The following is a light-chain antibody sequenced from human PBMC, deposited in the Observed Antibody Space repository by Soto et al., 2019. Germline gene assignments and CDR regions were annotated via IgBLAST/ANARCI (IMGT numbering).Light chain of an antibody. CDR2: AAS. CDR1: QGIRND. CDR3: LQDYNYPWT. V-gene: IGKV1-6*01. Sequence: AIQITQSQTSLSASVGDRVTITCRASQGIRNDLGWYQQKPGKAPKLLIYAASSLQSGVPSRFSGSGSGTDFTLTISSLQPEDFATYYCLQDYNYPWTFGQGTKVDI. J-gene: IGKJ1*01.